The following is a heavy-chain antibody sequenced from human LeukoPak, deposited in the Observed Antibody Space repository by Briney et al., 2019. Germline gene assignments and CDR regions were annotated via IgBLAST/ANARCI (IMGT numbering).Heavy chain of an antibody. CDR3: ARDLIYSNYGGYYYGMDV. V-gene: IGHV4-34*01. CDR1: GGSFSGYY. CDR2: INHSGST. J-gene: IGHJ6*02. Sequence: SETLSLTCAVYGGSFSGYYWSWIRQPPGKGLEWIGEINHSGSTNYNPSLKSRVTISVDTSKNQFSLKLSSVTAADTAVYYCARDLIYSNYGGYYYGMDVWGQGTTVTVSS. D-gene: IGHD4-11*01.